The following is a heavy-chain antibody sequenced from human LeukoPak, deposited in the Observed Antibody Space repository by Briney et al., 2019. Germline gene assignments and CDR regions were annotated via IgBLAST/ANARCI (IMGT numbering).Heavy chain of an antibody. CDR1: VYTFTNYY. V-gene: IGHV1-46*01. CDR2: IYPSHGTT. D-gene: IGHD3-22*01. J-gene: IGHJ4*02. Sequence: ASVNVSCKASVYTFTNYYMHWVRQAPGQGLDWLGIIYPSHGTTTYAQKFQGRVTITSEPSKSPVHTEPGSLGSEGTAGLYCAGGNSSGYYHDWGQGTLVTVSS. CDR3: AGGNSSGYYHD.